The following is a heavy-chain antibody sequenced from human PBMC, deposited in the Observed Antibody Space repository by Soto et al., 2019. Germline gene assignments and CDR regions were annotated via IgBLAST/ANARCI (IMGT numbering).Heavy chain of an antibody. Sequence: QVQLVQSGAEVKKPGSSVKVSCKASGGTFSSYAISWVRQAPGQGLEWMGGIIPIFGTAHYAQKFQGRVTVXAXEXTSTAYMELSSLRSEETAVYYCGGFGSGNYYSGMDVWGQGPTVTVSS. J-gene: IGHJ6*02. V-gene: IGHV1-69*12. CDR3: GGFGSGNYYSGMDV. CDR1: GGTFSSYA. D-gene: IGHD2-15*01. CDR2: IIPIFGTA.